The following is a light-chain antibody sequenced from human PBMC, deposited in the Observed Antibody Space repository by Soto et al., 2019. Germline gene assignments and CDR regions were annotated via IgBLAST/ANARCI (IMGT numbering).Light chain of an antibody. CDR1: SSNIGTNT. Sequence: QSVLTQPPSASGTPGQRVTISCSGSSSNIGTNTVNWYRHLPGTAPKLLIYRNNERPSGVPDRFSGSKSGTSGSLAISGLQSEDEADYYCAAWDDSLNGYVLGTGTKVTVL. J-gene: IGLJ1*01. CDR2: RNN. V-gene: IGLV1-44*01. CDR3: AAWDDSLNGYV.